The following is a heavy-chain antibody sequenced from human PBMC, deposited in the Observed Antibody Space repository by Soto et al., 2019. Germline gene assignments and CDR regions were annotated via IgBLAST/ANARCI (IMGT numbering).Heavy chain of an antibody. D-gene: IGHD3-22*01. V-gene: IGHV1-69*12. CDR2: IIPIFGTA. Sequence: QVQLVQSGAEVKKPGSSVKVSCKASGGTFSSYAISWVRQAPGQGLEWMGGIIPIFGTANYAQKFQGRVTITADESTGTAYMELSSLRSEDTAVYYCAGGPEGYDSSGRNWFDPWGQGTLVTVSS. CDR1: GGTFSSYA. J-gene: IGHJ5*02. CDR3: AGGPEGYDSSGRNWFDP.